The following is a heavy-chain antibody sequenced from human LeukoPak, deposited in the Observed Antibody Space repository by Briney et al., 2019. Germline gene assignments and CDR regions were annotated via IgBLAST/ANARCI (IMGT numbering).Heavy chain of an antibody. V-gene: IGHV4-34*01. D-gene: IGHD6-13*01. CDR2: INHSGST. J-gene: IGHJ6*03. Sequence: ETLALTCAVYGGSFSGYYWSWIRQPPGKGLEWIGEINHSGSTNYNPSLKSRVTISVDTSKNQFSLKLSSVTAADTAVYYCARLGSSWSTNFYYYIEVWGKGTTVTVSS. CDR3: ARLGSSWSTNFYYYIEV. CDR1: GGSFSGYY.